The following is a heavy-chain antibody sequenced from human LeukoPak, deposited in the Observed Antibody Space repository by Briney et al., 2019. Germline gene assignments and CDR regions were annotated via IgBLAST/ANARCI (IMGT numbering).Heavy chain of an antibody. Sequence: PSETLSLTCTVSGGSISSYYWSWIRQPPGKGLEWIGYIYYSGSTNYNPSLKSRVTISVDTSKNQFSLKLSSVTAVDTAVYYRASLTTDSYGMDVWGQGTTVTVSS. J-gene: IGHJ6*02. D-gene: IGHD1-14*01. CDR3: ASLTTDSYGMDV. CDR2: IYYSGST. V-gene: IGHV4-59*01. CDR1: GGSISSYY.